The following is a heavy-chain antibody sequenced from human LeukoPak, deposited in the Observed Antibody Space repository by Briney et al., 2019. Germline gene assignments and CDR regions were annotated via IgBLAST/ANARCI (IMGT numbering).Heavy chain of an antibody. CDR1: GFTFSSYG. D-gene: IGHD3-22*01. Sequence: GGSLRLSCAASGFTFSSYGMHWVRQAPGKGLEWVAVISYDGSNKYYADSVKGRFTISRDNSKNTLYLQMNSLRAEDTAVYYCARDDTHYYDSSGYSGAWGQGTLVTVSS. CDR3: ARDDTHYYDSSGYSGA. J-gene: IGHJ4*02. V-gene: IGHV3-30*03. CDR2: ISYDGSNK.